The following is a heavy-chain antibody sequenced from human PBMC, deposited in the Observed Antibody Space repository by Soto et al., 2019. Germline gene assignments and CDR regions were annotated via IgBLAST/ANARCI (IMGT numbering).Heavy chain of an antibody. CDR3: ARARGYSYAKD. Sequence: SETLSLTCTVSGGSISSYYWSWIRQPPGKGLEWIGYIYYSGSTNYNPSLKSRVTISVDTSKNQFSLKLSSVTAADTAVYYCARARGYSYAKDWGQGTLVTVSS. D-gene: IGHD5-18*01. J-gene: IGHJ4*02. V-gene: IGHV4-59*01. CDR1: GGSISSYY. CDR2: IYYSGST.